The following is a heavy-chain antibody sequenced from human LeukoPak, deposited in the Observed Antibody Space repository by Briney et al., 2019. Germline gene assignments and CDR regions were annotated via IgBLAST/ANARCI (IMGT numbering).Heavy chain of an antibody. CDR3: AWIFFPTLFDP. CDR1: GGSISSSSYY. D-gene: IGHD2-2*03. Sequence: PAETLSLTCTVSGGSISSSSYYWGRIRQPPGKGLEGIIRIYYTGRSYYNPSLKSRVTISVDTSKNQFSLKLSSVTAADTAVYYCAWIFFPTLFDPWGQGTLVTVSS. J-gene: IGHJ5*02. V-gene: IGHV4-39*01. CDR2: IYYTGRS.